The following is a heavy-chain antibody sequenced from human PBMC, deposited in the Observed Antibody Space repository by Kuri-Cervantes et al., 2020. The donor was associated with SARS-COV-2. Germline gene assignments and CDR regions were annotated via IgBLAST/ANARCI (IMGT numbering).Heavy chain of an antibody. CDR3: ARDPYYYDSSGYHGSDY. Sequence: AVMVSCKASGGTFSSYAISWVRQAPGQGLEWLGRIIPILGIANYAQKFQGRVTITADKSTSTAYMELSSLRSEDTAVYYCARDPYYYDSSGYHGSDYWGQGTLVTVSS. D-gene: IGHD3-22*01. V-gene: IGHV1-69*04. J-gene: IGHJ4*02. CDR1: GGTFSSYA. CDR2: IIPILGIA.